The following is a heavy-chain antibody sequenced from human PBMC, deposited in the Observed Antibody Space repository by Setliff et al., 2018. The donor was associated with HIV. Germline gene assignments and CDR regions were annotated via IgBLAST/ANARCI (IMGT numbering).Heavy chain of an antibody. J-gene: IGHJ4*02. V-gene: IGHV4-61*09. D-gene: IGHD3-16*01. Sequence: SETLSLTCTVSGASINSQSDYWNWIRQPAGKELEWIGHICASGYTYYKPSLESRVTISVDTSKSQFSLKLHSVTAADTAVYYCARARGSMGYINTFDVWGQGSLVTVSS. CDR1: GASINSQSDY. CDR3: ARARGSMGYINTFDV. CDR2: ICASGYT.